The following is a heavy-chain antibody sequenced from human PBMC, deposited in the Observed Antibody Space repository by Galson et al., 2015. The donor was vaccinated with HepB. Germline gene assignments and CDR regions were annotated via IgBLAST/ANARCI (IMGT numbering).Heavy chain of an antibody. CDR2: ISSDGNDK. CDR3: AKSAITIFVVLIGTYFDY. J-gene: IGHJ4*02. V-gene: IGHV3-30*18. D-gene: IGHD3-3*01. Sequence: SLRLSCAASGFTFSTYGMHWVRQAPGKGLEWVAVISSDGNDKYYADSVKGRFTISRDNTKNTLELQMNSLRAEDTAVYYCAKSAITIFVVLIGTYFDYWGQGTLVTVSS. CDR1: GFTFSTYG.